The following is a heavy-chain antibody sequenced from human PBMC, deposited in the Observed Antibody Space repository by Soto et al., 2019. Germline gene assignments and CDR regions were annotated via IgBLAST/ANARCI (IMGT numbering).Heavy chain of an antibody. J-gene: IGHJ4*02. CDR1: GGSVSSGSYY. CDR3: ARAGDDFWSGYPHLDY. Sequence: SETLSLTCTVSGGSVSSGSYYWSWIRQPPGKGLEWIGYIYYSGSTNYNPSLKSRVTISVDTSKNQFSLKLSSVTAADTAVYYCARAGDDFWSGYPHLDYWGQGTLVTVSS. D-gene: IGHD3-3*01. V-gene: IGHV4-61*01. CDR2: IYYSGST.